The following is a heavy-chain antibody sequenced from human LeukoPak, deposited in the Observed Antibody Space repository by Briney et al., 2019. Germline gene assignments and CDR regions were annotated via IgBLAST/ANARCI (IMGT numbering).Heavy chain of an antibody. J-gene: IGHJ4*02. Sequence: GGSLRLSCAASGFTLTNYAMSWVRQAPGKGLEWVAFIRQDGSDKYYADSVKGRFTASRDISKTTLYLQMNSLRGDDTAVYYCAKDFRWGVDYWGQGTLVTVSS. V-gene: IGHV3-30*02. D-gene: IGHD1-26*01. CDR1: GFTLTNYA. CDR3: AKDFRWGVDY. CDR2: IRQDGSDK.